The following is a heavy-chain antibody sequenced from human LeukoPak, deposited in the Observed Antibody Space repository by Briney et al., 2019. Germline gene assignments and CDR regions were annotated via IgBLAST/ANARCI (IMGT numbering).Heavy chain of an antibody. V-gene: IGHV3-23*01. Sequence: GGSLRLSCVASGFTFSSLAMNWVRQAPGKGLDWVSGITGSGDRTNYADSVKGRFTISRVSPKSTLYLQMNSLRAEDTAVYYCAKWNYDILTGYLPGISPDRHRSYGLDVWGQGTTVTISS. CDR2: ITGSGDRT. J-gene: IGHJ6*02. CDR1: GFTFSSLA. D-gene: IGHD3-9*01. CDR3: AKWNYDILTGYLPGISPDRHRSYGLDV.